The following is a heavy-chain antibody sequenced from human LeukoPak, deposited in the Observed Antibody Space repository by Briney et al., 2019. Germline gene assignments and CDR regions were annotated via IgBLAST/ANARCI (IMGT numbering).Heavy chain of an antibody. CDR1: GFTFSSYA. V-gene: IGHV3-23*01. Sequence: GGSLRLSCAASGFTFSSYAMSWVRQAPGKGLEWVSAISGSGGSTYYADSVKGRFTISRDNSKNTLYLQMNSLRAEDTAVYYCAKATGYNSSWYNPSDYWGQGTLVTVSS. CDR2: ISGSGGST. CDR3: AKATGYNSSWYNPSDY. D-gene: IGHD6-13*01. J-gene: IGHJ4*02.